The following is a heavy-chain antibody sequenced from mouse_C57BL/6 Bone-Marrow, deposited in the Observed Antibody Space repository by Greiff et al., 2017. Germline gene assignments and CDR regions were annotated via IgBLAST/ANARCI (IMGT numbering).Heavy chain of an antibody. J-gene: IGHJ3*01. Sequence: DVKLVESGGDLVKPGGSLKLSCAASGFTFSSYGMSWVRQTPDKRLEWVATISSGGSYTYYPDSVKGRFTISRDNAKNTLYLQMSSLKSEDTAVFYCARLRLLRFAYWGQGTLVTVSA. CDR1: GFTFSSYG. CDR3: ARLRLLRFAY. CDR2: ISSGGSYT. V-gene: IGHV5-6*02. D-gene: IGHD1-1*01.